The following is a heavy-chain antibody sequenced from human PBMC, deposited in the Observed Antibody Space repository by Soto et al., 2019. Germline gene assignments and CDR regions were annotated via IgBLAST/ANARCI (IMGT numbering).Heavy chain of an antibody. D-gene: IGHD6-19*01. Sequence: GGSLRLSCAASTFTFNTCAMSWVRQAPGKGQEWDSVVTSSSDRTYYADSVKGRFTISRDNSRNTLYLQMNSLTAEDTAVYYCAKEPYPGRAVAGREAAFDYWGQGTLVTVSS. CDR3: AKEPYPGRAVAGREAAFDY. CDR1: TFTFNTCA. V-gene: IGHV3-23*01. CDR2: VTSSSDRT. J-gene: IGHJ4*02.